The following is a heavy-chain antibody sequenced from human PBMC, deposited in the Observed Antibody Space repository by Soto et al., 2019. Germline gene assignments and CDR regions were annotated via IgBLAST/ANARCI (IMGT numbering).Heavy chain of an antibody. CDR2: ISAYNGNT. CDR1: GYTFTSYG. V-gene: IGHV1-18*01. D-gene: IGHD4-17*01. CDR3: ARSPYGDYDEAYYFDY. J-gene: IGHJ4*02. Sequence: QVQLVQSGAEVKKPGASVKVSCKASGYTFTSYGISWVRQAPGQGLEWMGWISAYNGNTNYAQKLQGRVTMTTDTSTSTVYMELRSLRSDDTAVYYCARSPYGDYDEAYYFDYWGQGTLVTVSS.